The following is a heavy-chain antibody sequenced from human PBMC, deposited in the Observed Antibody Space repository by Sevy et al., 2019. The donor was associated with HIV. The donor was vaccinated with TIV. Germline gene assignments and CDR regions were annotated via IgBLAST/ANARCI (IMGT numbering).Heavy chain of an antibody. V-gene: IGHV3-9*01. CDR3: ARDAGTGGSYMGYYFGMDV. CDR2: VSWNGRSL. CDR1: GFTFDDHG. Sequence: GGSLRLSCVTSGFTFDDHGMHWVREIPGKGVEWVSGVSWNGRSLGYAHTVKGRFIISRDNAKKSVSLQMNSLRTEDTALYYCARDAGTGGSYMGYYFGMDVWGQGITVTVSS. D-gene: IGHD3-10*01. J-gene: IGHJ6*02.